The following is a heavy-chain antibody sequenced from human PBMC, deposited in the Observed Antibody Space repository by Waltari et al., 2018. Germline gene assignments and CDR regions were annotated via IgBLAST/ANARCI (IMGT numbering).Heavy chain of an antibody. CDR3: ASDTRPFDYYYGMDV. V-gene: IGHV4-39*01. CDR2: IYYSGST. D-gene: IGHD3-16*01. J-gene: IGHJ6*02. Sequence: QLQLQESGPGLVKPSETLSLTCTVSGGSISSSSYYWGWIRQPPGKGLEWIGRIYYSGSTYYNPSLKSRVTISIDTSKNQFSLKLSSVTAADTAVYYCASDTRPFDYYYGMDVWGQGTTVTVSS. CDR1: GGSISSSSYY.